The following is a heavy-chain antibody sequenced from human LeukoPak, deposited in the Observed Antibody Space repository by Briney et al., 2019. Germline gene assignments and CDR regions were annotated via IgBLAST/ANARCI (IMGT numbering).Heavy chain of an antibody. CDR1: GFTFSNAW. CDR3: TTERWGREFDY. CDR2: IKSKTDGGTT. Sequence: GGSLRLSCAASGFTFSNAWMSWVRQAPGKGLEWVGRIKSKTDGGTTDYAAPVKGRFTISRDDSKNTLYLQMNSQKTEDTAVYYCTTERWGREFDYWGQGTLVTVSS. D-gene: IGHD5-24*01. V-gene: IGHV3-15*01. J-gene: IGHJ4*02.